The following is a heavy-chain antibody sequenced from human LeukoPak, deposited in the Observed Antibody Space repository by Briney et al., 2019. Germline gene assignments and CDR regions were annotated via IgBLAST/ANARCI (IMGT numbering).Heavy chain of an antibody. CDR1: GFTFSSYA. CDR3: AKDVPGVDYGDYPGFYFDY. V-gene: IGHV3-23*01. Sequence: PGGSLRLSCAASGFTFSSYAMSWVRQAPGKGLEWVSAISGSGGSTYYADSVKGRFTISRDNSKNTLYLQMNSLRAEDTAVYYCAKDVPGVDYGDYPGFYFDYWGQGTLVTVSS. J-gene: IGHJ4*02. D-gene: IGHD4-17*01. CDR2: ISGSGGST.